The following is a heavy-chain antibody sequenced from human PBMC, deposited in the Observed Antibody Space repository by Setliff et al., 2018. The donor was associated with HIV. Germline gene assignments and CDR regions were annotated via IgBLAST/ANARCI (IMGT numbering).Heavy chain of an antibody. CDR3: ARDCRVGWVFTYGMDV. CDR2: ISGSGASI. CDR1: GFSFSDYA. J-gene: IGHJ6*02. D-gene: IGHD6-13*01. V-gene: IGHV3-23*01. Sequence: PGGSLRLSCVASGFSFSDYAMGWVRQAPGKGLEWVSVISGSGASIHYADSVKGRFTISRDNSKNTLYLQMQSLRVDDTAVYYCARDCRVGWVFTYGMDVWGQGTLVTVSS.